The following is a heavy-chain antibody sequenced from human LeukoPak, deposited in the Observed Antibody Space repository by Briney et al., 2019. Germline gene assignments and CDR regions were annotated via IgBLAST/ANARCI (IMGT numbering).Heavy chain of an antibody. CDR1: DGSISSYY. D-gene: IGHD4/OR15-4a*01. V-gene: IGHV4-59*01. J-gene: IGHJ4*02. CDR2: ISYSGST. CDR3: ARDRAYGGGTFDY. Sequence: PSETLSLTCTVSDGSISSYYWSWIRQPPGKGLEWTGYISYSGSTNYNPSLKSRVTISADTSKNQFSLKLSSVTAADTAVYYCARDRAYGGGTFDYWGQGTLVTVSS.